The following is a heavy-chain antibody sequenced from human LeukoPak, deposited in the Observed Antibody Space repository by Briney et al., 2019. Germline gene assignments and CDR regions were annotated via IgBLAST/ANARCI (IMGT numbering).Heavy chain of an antibody. CDR3: AAGGELFEFR. J-gene: IGHJ4*02. D-gene: IGHD3-10*01. CDR1: GGSISSSSYY. CDR2: IYYSGST. V-gene: IGHV4-39*01. Sequence: PSETLSLTCTVSGGSISSSSYYWGWIRQPPGKGLEWIGSIYYSGSTYYNPSLKSRVTISVDTSKNQFSLKLSSVTAADTAVYYCAAGGELFEFRWGQGTLVTVSS.